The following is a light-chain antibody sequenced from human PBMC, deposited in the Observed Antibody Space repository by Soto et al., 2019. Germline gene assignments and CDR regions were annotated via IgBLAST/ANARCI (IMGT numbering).Light chain of an antibody. Sequence: EIVLTQSPATLSLSPGEIATLSCRASQSVSRYLAWYQQKPGQAPRVLIYDASNRATGIPARFSGSGSGTDFTLTISSLEPEDFAVYYCQQRSNWRTFGQGTKLEIK. CDR3: QQRSNWRT. V-gene: IGKV3-11*01. J-gene: IGKJ2*01. CDR1: QSVSRY. CDR2: DAS.